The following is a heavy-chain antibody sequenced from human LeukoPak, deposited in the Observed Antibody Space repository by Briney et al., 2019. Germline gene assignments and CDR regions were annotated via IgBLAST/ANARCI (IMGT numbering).Heavy chain of an antibody. J-gene: IGHJ4*02. CDR2: INPSGGST. V-gene: IGHV1-46*01. D-gene: IGHD3-10*01. CDR1: GYTFTSYY. Sequence: ASVKVSCKASGYTFTSYYMHWVRQAPGQGLEWMGIINPSGGSTSYAQKFQGRVTMTRDMSMSTVYMELSSLRSEDTAVYYCARDSKGSGSYYYALDYWGQGTLVTVSS. CDR3: ARDSKGSGSYYYALDY.